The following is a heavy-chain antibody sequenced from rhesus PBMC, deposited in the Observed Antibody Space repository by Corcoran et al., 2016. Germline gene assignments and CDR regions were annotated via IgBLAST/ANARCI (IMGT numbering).Heavy chain of an antibody. D-gene: IGHD6S26*01. J-gene: IGHJ4*01. CDR3: TLSFGSGWSPR. CDR2: VSGSGGNT. Sequence: QLQLQESGPGLVKPSETLSLTCAVSGGSISGNYWTWIRQLPGKGLEWIGRVSGSGGNTDYNPSLKSRVTISRDTSKNHFSLNLNSVTAADTATYYCTLSFGSGWSPRWGQGLLVTVSS. CDR1: GGSISGNY. V-gene: IGHV4-173*01.